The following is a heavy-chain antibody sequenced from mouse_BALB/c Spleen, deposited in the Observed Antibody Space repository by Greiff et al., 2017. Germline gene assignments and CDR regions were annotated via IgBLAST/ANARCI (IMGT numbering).Heavy chain of an antibody. CDR2: INPYNGGT. Sequence: VQLKESGPELVKPGASMKISCKASGYSFTGYTMNWVKQSHGKNLEWIGLINPYNGGTSYNQKFKGKATLTVDKSSSTAYMELLSLTSEDSAVYYCARGTYTVVDGFAYWGQGTLVTVSA. CDR1: GYSFTGYT. CDR3: ARGTYTVVDGFAY. V-gene: IGHV1-18*01. J-gene: IGHJ3*01. D-gene: IGHD1-1*01.